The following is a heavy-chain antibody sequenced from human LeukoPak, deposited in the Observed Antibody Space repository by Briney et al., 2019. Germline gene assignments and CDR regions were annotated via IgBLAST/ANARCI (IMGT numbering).Heavy chain of an antibody. Sequence: GGSLRLSCAASGFTFSSYEMNWVRQAPGKGLEWVSYISSSGSTIYYADSVKGRFTISRDNAKNSLYLQMNSLRAEDTAVYYCARGLVPAAINYYYMDVWGKGTTVTVSS. CDR3: ARGLVPAAINYYYMDV. CDR2: ISSSGSTI. CDR1: GFTFSSYE. J-gene: IGHJ6*03. V-gene: IGHV3-48*03. D-gene: IGHD2-2*02.